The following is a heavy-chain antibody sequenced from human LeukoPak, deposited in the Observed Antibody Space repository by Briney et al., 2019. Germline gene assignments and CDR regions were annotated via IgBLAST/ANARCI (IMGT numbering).Heavy chain of an antibody. J-gene: IGHJ4*02. D-gene: IGHD3-22*01. CDR2: ISYDGSNK. CDR3: ARGHSSGYYTIDY. V-gene: IGHV3-30*03. Sequence: AGGSLRLSCAASGFTFSSYGMHWVRQAPGKGLEWVAVISYDGSNKYYADSVKGRFTISRDNSKNTLYLQMNSLRAEDTAVYYCARGHSSGYYTIDYWGQRTLVTVSS. CDR1: GFTFSSYG.